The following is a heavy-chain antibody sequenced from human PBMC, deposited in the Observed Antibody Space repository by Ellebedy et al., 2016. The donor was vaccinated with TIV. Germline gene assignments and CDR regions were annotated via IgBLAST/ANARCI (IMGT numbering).Heavy chain of an antibody. D-gene: IGHD1-26*01. CDR1: GFTFSSYW. J-gene: IGHJ3*01. CDR3: ARAIGSGSSL. Sequence: GGSLRLSXVVSGFTFSSYWMSWVRQAPGKGLEWVANLKQDGSEIYYVDSVKGRFTISRDNAKNSLYLQMNSLRADDTAVYYCARAIGSGSSLWGQGTMVTVSS. CDR2: LKQDGSEI. V-gene: IGHV3-7*01.